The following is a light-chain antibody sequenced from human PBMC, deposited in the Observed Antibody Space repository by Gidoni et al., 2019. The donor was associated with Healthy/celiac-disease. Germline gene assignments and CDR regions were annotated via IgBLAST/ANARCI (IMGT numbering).Light chain of an antibody. J-gene: IGKJ1*01. Sequence: EIVLTQSPGTLSLSTGERATLSCRASQRVSSSYLAWYQQKPGQAPRLLIYGASSRATGIPDSFSGRGSGTDFILTISRLEPEDFAVYYCQQYGSSPWTFGQGTKVEIK. CDR2: GAS. CDR1: QRVSSSY. CDR3: QQYGSSPWT. V-gene: IGKV3-20*01.